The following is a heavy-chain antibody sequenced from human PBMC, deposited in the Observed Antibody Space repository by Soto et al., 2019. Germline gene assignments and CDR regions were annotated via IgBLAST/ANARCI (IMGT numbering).Heavy chain of an antibody. V-gene: IGHV4-59*01. CDR2: IYYSGST. Sequence: SETLSLTCTVSGGSISSYYWSWIRQPPGKGLEWIGYIYYSGSTNYNPSLKSRVTISVDTSKNQFSLKLSSVTAADTAVYYCARGDDFWSGYGHYYYMDFWGKGTTVTVSS. CDR1: GGSISSYY. D-gene: IGHD3-3*01. J-gene: IGHJ6*03. CDR3: ARGDDFWSGYGHYYYMDF.